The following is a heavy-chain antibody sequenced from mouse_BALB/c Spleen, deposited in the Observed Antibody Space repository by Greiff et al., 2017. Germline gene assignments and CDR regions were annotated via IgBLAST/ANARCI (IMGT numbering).Heavy chain of an antibody. Sequence: VQLQQPGAGLVKPGASVKLSCKASGYTFTSYWMHWVKQRPGQGLEWIGEIDPSDSYTNYNQKFKGKATLTVDKSSSTAYMQLSSLTSEDSAVYYCARGGNYGGMDYWGQGTSVTVSS. J-gene: IGHJ4*01. D-gene: IGHD2-1*01. V-gene: IGHV1-69*02. CDR2: IDPSDSYT. CDR3: ARGGNYGGMDY. CDR1: GYTFTSYW.